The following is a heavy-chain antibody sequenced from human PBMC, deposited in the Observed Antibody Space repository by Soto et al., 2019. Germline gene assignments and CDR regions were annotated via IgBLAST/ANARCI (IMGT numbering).Heavy chain of an antibody. CDR3: VIAGYCSGGSCYPDDAFDI. CDR1: GGSFSGYY. CDR2: INHSGST. Sequence: QVQLQQWGAGLLKPSETLSLTCAVYGGSFSGYYWSWIRQPPGKGLEWIGEINHSGSTNYNPSLKSRVTISVDTSKNQFSLKLSSVTAADTAVYYCVIAGYCSGGSCYPDDAFDIWGQGTMVTVSS. J-gene: IGHJ3*02. V-gene: IGHV4-34*01. D-gene: IGHD2-15*01.